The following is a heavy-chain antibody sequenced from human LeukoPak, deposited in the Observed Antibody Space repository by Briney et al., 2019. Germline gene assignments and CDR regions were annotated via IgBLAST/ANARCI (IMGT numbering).Heavy chain of an antibody. Sequence: PGGSLRLSCAASGFSFSSHWMSWVRQAPGKGLEWVANIKQDGSKKYSVDSVKGRFTISRDNAKNSLYLQMNSLRAEDTAVYYCARGQHRVTYSDDAFDIWGQGTMVTVSS. V-gene: IGHV3-7*01. J-gene: IGHJ3*02. CDR3: ARGQHRVTYSDDAFDI. D-gene: IGHD4-11*01. CDR2: IKQDGSKK. CDR1: GFSFSSHW.